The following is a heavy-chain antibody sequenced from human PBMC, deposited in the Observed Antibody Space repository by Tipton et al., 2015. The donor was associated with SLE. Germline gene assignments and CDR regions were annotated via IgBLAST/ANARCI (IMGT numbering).Heavy chain of an antibody. J-gene: IGHJ3*01. D-gene: IGHD3-10*02. CDR2: IDYNGRT. CDR1: GGSINTYR. V-gene: IGHV4-59*01. Sequence: TLSLTCTVSGGSINTYRWTWIRQTPGKGLEWIGYIDYNGRTKYRPSLRSRVTISVDTSKNQFSLKFHSVTAADTAVYYCARPMITMSPLAAFDFWGQGQLVTVSS. CDR3: ARPMITMSPLAAFDF.